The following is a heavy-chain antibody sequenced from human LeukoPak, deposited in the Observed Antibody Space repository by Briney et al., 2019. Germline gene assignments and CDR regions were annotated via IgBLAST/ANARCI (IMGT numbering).Heavy chain of an antibody. CDR1: GFTFSNAW. D-gene: IGHD1-7*01. Sequence: GGSLRLSCAASGFTFSNAWMRWVRQAPGKGLEWVGRIKSKVDGGRTDYGAPVKGRFTISRDDSESTLYLQMNSLKTEDTAIYSCATSLRWGLELRDCWGQGTLVTVSS. J-gene: IGHJ4*02. CDR2: IKSKVDGGRT. CDR3: ATSLRWGLELRDC. V-gene: IGHV3-15*01.